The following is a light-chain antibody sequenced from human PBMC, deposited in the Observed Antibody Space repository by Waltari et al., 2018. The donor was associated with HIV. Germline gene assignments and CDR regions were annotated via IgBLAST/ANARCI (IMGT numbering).Light chain of an antibody. Sequence: QSVLTQPPSASGTPGQRVTISCSGSGSNIGSNYVSWYPHLPGTAPKLLIYRNNQRPSGVPDRFSGSKSGTSASLAISGLRSEDEADYYCAAWDDSLLFGGGTKLTVL. CDR3: AAWDDSLL. J-gene: IGLJ2*01. CDR2: RNN. V-gene: IGLV1-47*01. CDR1: GSNIGSNY.